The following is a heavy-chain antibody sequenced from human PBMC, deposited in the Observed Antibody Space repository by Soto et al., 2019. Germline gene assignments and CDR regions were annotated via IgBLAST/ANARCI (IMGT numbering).Heavy chain of an antibody. CDR2: ISGSGGST. J-gene: IGHJ5*02. CDR3: AKDGYCSSTSCYTSWFDP. V-gene: IGHV3-23*01. D-gene: IGHD2-2*02. Sequence: EVQLLESGGGLVQPGGSLRLSCAASGCTFSSYAMSWVRQAPGKGLEWVSAISGSGGSTYYADSVKGRFTISRDNSKNTLYLQMNSLRAEDTAVYYCAKDGYCSSTSCYTSWFDPWGQGTLVTVSS. CDR1: GCTFSSYA.